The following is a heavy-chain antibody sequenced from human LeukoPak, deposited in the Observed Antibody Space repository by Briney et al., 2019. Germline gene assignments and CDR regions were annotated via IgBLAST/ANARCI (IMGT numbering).Heavy chain of an antibody. Sequence: GGSLRLSCAASGFTFSSYSMNWVRQDPGKGLEWLANIKQDGSETYYLDSVKGRFTVSRDNAKNSLYLQMNTLRAEDTAIYYCARDPRYSYDDSGTFDSWGQGTLATVSS. J-gene: IGHJ4*02. CDR1: GFTFSSYS. CDR3: ARDPRYSYDDSGTFDS. D-gene: IGHD3-22*01. V-gene: IGHV3-7*01. CDR2: IKQDGSET.